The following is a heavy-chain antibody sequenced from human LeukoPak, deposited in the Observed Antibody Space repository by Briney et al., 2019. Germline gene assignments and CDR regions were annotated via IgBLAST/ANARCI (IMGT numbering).Heavy chain of an antibody. J-gene: IGHJ4*02. Sequence: NAGGSLRLSCAASGFTFSEYTMNWVRQAPGKGLEWVSSISSSRTYIYYADSVRGRFTISRDNAKNSLYLQMNSLRAEDTAVYYCARAGFTFSDYFGSFFDYWGQGTLVTVSS. CDR1: GFTFSEYT. D-gene: IGHD3-10*01. V-gene: IGHV3-21*06. CDR2: ISSSRTYI. CDR3: ARAGFTFSDYFGSFFDY.